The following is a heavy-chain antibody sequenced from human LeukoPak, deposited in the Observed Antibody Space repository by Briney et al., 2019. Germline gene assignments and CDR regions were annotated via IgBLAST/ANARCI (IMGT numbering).Heavy chain of an antibody. V-gene: IGHV3-21*01. J-gene: IGHJ4*02. D-gene: IGHD6-13*01. CDR2: ISSSSSYI. CDR3: ASHSNLDY. Sequence: PGGSLSLSCAASGFTFSSYSMNWVRQAPGKGLEWVSSISSSSSYIYYADSVKGRFTISRDNAKDSLYLQMNSLRAEDTAVYYCASHSNLDYWGQGTLVTVSS. CDR1: GFTFSSYS.